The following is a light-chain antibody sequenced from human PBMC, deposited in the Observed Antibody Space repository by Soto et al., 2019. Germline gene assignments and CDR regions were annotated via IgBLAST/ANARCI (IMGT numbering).Light chain of an antibody. J-gene: IGKJ2*01. V-gene: IGKV3-20*01. CDR1: QSSSSY. Sequence: EIVLTQSPGTLSLSPGERATLSCRASQSSSSYIAWYQQKPGQAPRLLIYGASSRATGIPDRFSGSGSGTDFTLTISRLEPEDFAVYCCQQYGSSPQTFGQGTKLEIK. CDR2: GAS. CDR3: QQYGSSPQT.